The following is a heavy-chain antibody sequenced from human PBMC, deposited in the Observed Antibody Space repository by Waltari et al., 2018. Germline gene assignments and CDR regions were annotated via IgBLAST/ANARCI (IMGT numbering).Heavy chain of an antibody. CDR1: GGSFSGYY. CDR2: INHSGGT. D-gene: IGHD2-15*01. V-gene: IGHV4-34*01. CDR3: TRGLLVAAGPRFGY. J-gene: IGHJ4*02. Sequence: QVQLQQWGAGLLKPSETLSLTCAVYGGSFSGYYWSWIRQPPGKGLEWIGEINHSGGTNYNPSLKSRVTISVDTSKNQFSLKLSSVTAADTSVYYCTRGLLVAAGPRFGYWGQGTLVTVSS.